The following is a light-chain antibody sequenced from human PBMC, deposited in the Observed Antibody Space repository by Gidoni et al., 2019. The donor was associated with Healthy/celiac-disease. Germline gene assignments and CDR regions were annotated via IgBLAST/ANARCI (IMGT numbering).Light chain of an antibody. CDR3: NSRDSSGNRLV. J-gene: IGLJ3*02. CDR1: SLRSYY. V-gene: IGLV3-19*01. Sequence: SSELTQDPAASVALGQTVRITCQGDSLRSYYASWYQQKPGQAPVLVIYGKNNRPSGIPDRFSGSSSGNTASLTITGAQAEDEADYYCNSRDSSGNRLVFGGGTKLTVL. CDR2: GKN.